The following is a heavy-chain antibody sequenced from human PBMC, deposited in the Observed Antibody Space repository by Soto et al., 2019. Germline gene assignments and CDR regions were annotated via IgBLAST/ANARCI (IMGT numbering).Heavy chain of an antibody. CDR3: ARQRLELSEAHWFDP. CDR1: GGSISSGGYL. CDR2: IYHSGST. J-gene: IGHJ5*02. Sequence: SQTLSLTCAVSGGSISSGGYLWSWFRQPQGKGLEWIGYIYHSGSTYYNPSLKSRVTISVDRSKNQFFLRLSSVTAADTAVYYCARQRLELSEAHWFDPWGQGTLDTVSS. V-gene: IGHV4-30-2*01. D-gene: IGHD1-7*01.